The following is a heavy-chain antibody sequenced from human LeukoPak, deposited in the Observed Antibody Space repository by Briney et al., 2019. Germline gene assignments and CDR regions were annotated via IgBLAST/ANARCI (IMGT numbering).Heavy chain of an antibody. J-gene: IGHJ4*02. CDR1: GLAFSAYK. V-gene: IGHV3-74*01. Sequence: GGSLRLSCAASGLAFSAYKMHWVRQAPRKGLVWVSRISTDGYTTDYADFVKGRFTISRDNAKNTLYLQMNSLRAEDTAVYYCARGRRDGYTQDSWGQGTLVTVSS. D-gene: IGHD5-24*01. CDR3: ARGRRDGYTQDS. CDR2: ISTDGYTT.